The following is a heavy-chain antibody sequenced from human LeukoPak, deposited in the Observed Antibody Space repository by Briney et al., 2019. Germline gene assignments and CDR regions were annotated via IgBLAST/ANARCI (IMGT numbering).Heavy chain of an antibody. CDR1: GGSISSYH. CDR3: ARDGAYGDYGSY. V-gene: IGHV4-59*12. J-gene: IGHJ4*02. CDR2: IYYSGST. D-gene: IGHD4-17*01. Sequence: SETLSLTCTVSGGSISSYHWSWIRPPPGKGLEWIGYIYYSGSTNYNPFLKSLVIISVDTSKHQFSLKLSSVTAADTAVYYCARDGAYGDYGSYWGQGSLTTVSS.